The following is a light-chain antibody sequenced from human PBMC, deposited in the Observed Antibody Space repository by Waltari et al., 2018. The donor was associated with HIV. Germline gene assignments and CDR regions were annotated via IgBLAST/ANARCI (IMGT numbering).Light chain of an antibody. V-gene: IGKV4-1*01. CDR3: QQYYTTPLT. J-gene: IGKJ4*01. Sequence: DIVMTQSPESLPVSLGERPSINCKSSQSLLYTSNNKNFLAWYQQKPGQPPKLLIYWAFTRESGVPDRFSGSGSGTDFTLTISGLQADDVAIYYCQQYYTTPLTFGGGTKVEL. CDR1: QSLLYTSNNKNF. CDR2: WAF.